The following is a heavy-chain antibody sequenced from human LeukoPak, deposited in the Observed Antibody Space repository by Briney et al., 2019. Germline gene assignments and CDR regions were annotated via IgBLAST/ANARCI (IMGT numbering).Heavy chain of an antibody. Sequence: PSETLSLTCTVSGGSISSSSYYWGWIRQPPGKGLEWIGSLYYSGSTYYNPSLKSRVTMSVDTSKNQFSLKLSSVTAADTAVYYCARSTGYYYFDYWGQGTLVAVSS. D-gene: IGHD3-9*01. CDR1: GGSISSSSYY. CDR2: LYYSGST. V-gene: IGHV4-39*07. CDR3: ARSTGYYYFDY. J-gene: IGHJ4*02.